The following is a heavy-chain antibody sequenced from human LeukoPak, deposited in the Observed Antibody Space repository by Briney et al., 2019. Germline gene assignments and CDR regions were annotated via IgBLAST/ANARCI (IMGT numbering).Heavy chain of an antibody. D-gene: IGHD3-10*01. J-gene: IGHJ4*02. Sequence: ASVKVSCKVSGYTLTKLSMHWVRQAPGKGLEWMGGFDPEDGETIYAQKFQGRVTMTEDTSTDTAYMELSSLRSEDTAVYYCATDKSITMVRGVLDYWGQGTLVTVSS. CDR1: GYTLTKLS. CDR2: FDPEDGET. CDR3: ATDKSITMVRGVLDY. V-gene: IGHV1-24*01.